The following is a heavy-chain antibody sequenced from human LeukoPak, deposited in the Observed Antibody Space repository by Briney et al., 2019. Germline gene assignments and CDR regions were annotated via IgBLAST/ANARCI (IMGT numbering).Heavy chain of an antibody. CDR3: ARLSSWVFEI. CDR1: GFTFSSYT. Sequence: GGSLRLSCAASGFTFSSYTVDWVRQPPGKGLEWISSITSSGDSIDYADSLKGRFTVSRDNAKNLLYLQMNSLRAEDTAGYFCARLSSWVFEIWGQGTMVTVSS. D-gene: IGHD3-16*01. CDR2: ITSSGDSI. V-gene: IGHV3-21*01. J-gene: IGHJ3*02.